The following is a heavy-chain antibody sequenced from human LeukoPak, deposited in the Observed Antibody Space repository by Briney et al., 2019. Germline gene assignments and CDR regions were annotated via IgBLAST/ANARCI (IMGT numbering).Heavy chain of an antibody. CDR1: GGSFSGYY. V-gene: IGHV4-34*01. CDR2: INHSGST. CDR3: ARARTMVRGAPGY. D-gene: IGHD3-10*01. Sequence: SETLSLTCAVYGGSFSGYYWSWIRQPPGKGLEWIGEINHSGSTNYNPSLKSRVTISVDTSKNQFSLKLSSVTAADTAVYYCARARTMVRGAPGYWGQGTLVTVSS. J-gene: IGHJ4*02.